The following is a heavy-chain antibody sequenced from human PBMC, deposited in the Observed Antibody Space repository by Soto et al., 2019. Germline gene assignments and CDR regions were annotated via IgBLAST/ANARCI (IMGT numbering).Heavy chain of an antibody. CDR2: IWYDGSNK. J-gene: IGHJ4*02. CDR1: GFTFSSYG. Sequence: QVQLVESGGGVVQPGRSLRLSCAASGFTFSSYGMHWVRQAPGKGLEWVAVIWYDGSNKYYADSVKGRFTISRDNSKNTLYLQMNSLRAEHTAVYYCARGYCTNGVCYPCDYWGQGTLVTVSS. D-gene: IGHD2-8*01. CDR3: ARGYCTNGVCYPCDY. V-gene: IGHV3-33*01.